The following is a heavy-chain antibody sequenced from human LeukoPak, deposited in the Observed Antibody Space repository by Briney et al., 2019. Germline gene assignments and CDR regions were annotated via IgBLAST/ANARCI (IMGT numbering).Heavy chain of an antibody. Sequence: SETLSLTCAVYGGSLSGYAWSWIRQPPGKGLEWIGEINHSGSTNYNPSLKSRVTISVDTSKNQFSLKLSSVTAADTAVYYCARPDAMVTRDAFDIWGQGTMVTVSS. CDR2: INHSGST. J-gene: IGHJ3*02. V-gene: IGHV4-34*01. D-gene: IGHD5-18*01. CDR1: GGSLSGYA. CDR3: ARPDAMVTRDAFDI.